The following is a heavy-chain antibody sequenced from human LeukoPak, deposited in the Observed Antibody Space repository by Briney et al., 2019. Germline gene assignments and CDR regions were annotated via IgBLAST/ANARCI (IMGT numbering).Heavy chain of an antibody. V-gene: IGHV3-21*04. Sequence: GGSLRLSCAASGFTFNTYSMNWVRQAPGKGLEWVSFIFSSSTYKYYTDSVKGRFTISRGNAKNSLYLQMNSLRVEDTAMYYCARDGLRRPPTPYCGGDCPLDYWGQGTLVSVSS. CDR3: ARDGLRRPPTPYCGGDCPLDY. J-gene: IGHJ4*02. CDR2: IFSSSTYK. D-gene: IGHD2-21*02. CDR1: GFTFNTYS.